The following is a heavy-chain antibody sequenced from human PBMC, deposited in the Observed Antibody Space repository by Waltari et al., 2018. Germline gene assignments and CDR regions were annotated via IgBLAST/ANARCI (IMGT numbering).Heavy chain of an antibody. CDR1: GGSISSYY. J-gene: IGHJ6*02. CDR3: ARATREYYYDYYGMDV. CDR2: IYYSGSI. V-gene: IGHV4-59*01. D-gene: IGHD3-10*01. Sequence: QVQLQESGPGLVKPSETLSLTCTVSGGSISSYYWSWIRQPPGKGLEWIGYIYYSGSINYNPSLKSRVTISVDTSKNQFSLKLSSVTAADTAVYYCARATREYYYDYYGMDVWGQGTTVTVSS.